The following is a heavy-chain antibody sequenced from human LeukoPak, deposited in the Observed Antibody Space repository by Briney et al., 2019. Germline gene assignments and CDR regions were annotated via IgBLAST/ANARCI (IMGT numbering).Heavy chain of an antibody. D-gene: IGHD4-23*01. CDR3: ARDRDYGGNFDY. J-gene: IGHJ4*02. V-gene: IGHV4-59*01. Sequence: SQTLSLXCTVSGGSISSYYWSWIRQPPGKGLEWIGYIYYSGSTNYNPSLKSRVTISVDTSKNQFSLKLSSVTAADTAVYYCARDRDYGGNFDYWGQGTLVTVSS. CDR1: GGSISSYY. CDR2: IYYSGST.